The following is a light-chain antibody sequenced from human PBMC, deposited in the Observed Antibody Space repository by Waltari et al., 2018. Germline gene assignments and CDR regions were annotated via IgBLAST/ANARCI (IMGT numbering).Light chain of an antibody. CDR3: QVWDSSSDHPWV. J-gene: IGLJ3*02. V-gene: IGLV3-21*04. CDR2: YDS. Sequence: SYVLTQPPSMSVPPGETASISCGGYNIETKKVNWYQQRPGQAPVLVMYYDSDRPSGIPERFSGSNTGDTATLTISRIEAGDEADYYCQVWDSSSDHPWVFGGGTKLTVL. CDR1: NIETKK.